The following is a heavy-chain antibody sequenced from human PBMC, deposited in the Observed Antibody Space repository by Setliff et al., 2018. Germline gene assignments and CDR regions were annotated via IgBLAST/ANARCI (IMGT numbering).Heavy chain of an antibody. Sequence: PSETLSLTCTVSGGSISSGSYYWGWIRQPPRKGLEWIGSIHYSGSTYYNPSLKSRVTISVDTSKNQFSLKLDSVVVADTAVYYCARAPPSSGWTPRGYYYYYMDVWGKGTTVTVSS. J-gene: IGHJ6*03. CDR1: GGSISSGSYY. CDR3: ARAPPSSGWTPRGYYYYYMDV. V-gene: IGHV4-39*01. CDR2: IHYSGST. D-gene: IGHD6-19*01.